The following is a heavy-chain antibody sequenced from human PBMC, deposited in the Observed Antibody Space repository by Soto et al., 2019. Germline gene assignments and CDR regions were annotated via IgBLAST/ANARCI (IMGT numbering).Heavy chain of an antibody. D-gene: IGHD1-26*01. J-gene: IGHJ5*02. CDR3: VRAGGVGATWSWFDP. V-gene: IGHV3-13*01. CDR2: IGIAGDT. Sequence: EVQLVESGGGLVQPGGSLRLSCAASGFTFSNYDMHWVRQITGKGLEWVAAIGIAGDTYFPGSVKGRFTISRDNVKNSLYLQMNSLRAEDTAVYYCVRAGGVGATWSWFDPWGQGTLVTVSS. CDR1: GFTFSNYD.